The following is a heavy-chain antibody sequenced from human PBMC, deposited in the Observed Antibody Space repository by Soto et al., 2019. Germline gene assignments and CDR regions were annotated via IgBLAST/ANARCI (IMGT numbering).Heavy chain of an antibody. D-gene: IGHD3-3*01. CDR1: GFTFSSYW. V-gene: IGHV3-7*01. J-gene: IGHJ6*03. CDR2: IKQDGSEK. Sequence: GGSLRLSCAASGFTFSSYWMSWVRQAPGKGLEWVANIKQDGSEKYYVDSVKGRFTISRDNAKNSLYLQMNSLRAEDTAVYYCARQPAFTAARSRPPYYDFWSGYGPSYYMDVWGKGTTVTVSS. CDR3: ARQPAFTAARSRPPYYDFWSGYGPSYYMDV.